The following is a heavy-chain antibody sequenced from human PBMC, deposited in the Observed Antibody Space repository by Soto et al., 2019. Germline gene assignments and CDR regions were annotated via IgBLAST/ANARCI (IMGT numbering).Heavy chain of an antibody. D-gene: IGHD1-26*01. CDR3: ARHGRGVGARPLDY. V-gene: IGHV2-26*01. J-gene: IGHJ4*02. CDR2: IFSNDEK. CDR1: GFSLTNARLG. Sequence: QVTLKESGPVLVKPTETLTLTCTVSGFSLTNARLGVTWIRQPPGKALEWLAHIFSNDEKSYSASLKSRLTISKDTSKSQVVLTMTNMDPVDTATYYCARHGRGVGARPLDYWGQGTLVTVSS.